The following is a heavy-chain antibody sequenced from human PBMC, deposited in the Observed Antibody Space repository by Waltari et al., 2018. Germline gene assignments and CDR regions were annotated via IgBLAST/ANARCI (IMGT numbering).Heavy chain of an antibody. Sequence: EVELVQSVAEVKKPGATVKISCKASGSTFMDSFMHWVQQAPGKGLEWMGRIDPEDGETVYSEKFQGRVTITADTSTDTAYMELSSLTSGDTAVYYCAPLPGGSGQTFDYWGQGTLVTVS. CDR3: APLPGGSGQTFDY. CDR2: IDPEDGET. CDR1: GSTFMDSF. D-gene: IGHD3-10*01. V-gene: IGHV1-69-2*01. J-gene: IGHJ4*02.